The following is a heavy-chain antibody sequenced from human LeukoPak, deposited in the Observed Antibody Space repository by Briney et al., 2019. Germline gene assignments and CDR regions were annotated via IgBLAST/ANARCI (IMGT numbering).Heavy chain of an antibody. J-gene: IGHJ5*02. CDR3: ARDSGTTGEVKFDP. Sequence: PSETLSLTCTVSGGSISSYYWSWIRQPPGKGLVLIGYIHYSGSTNYSPSLKSRVTISVDTSKNQFSLNLTSVTAADSAVYYCARDSGTTGEVKFDPWGQGTLVTVSS. D-gene: IGHD3-10*01. CDR2: IHYSGST. CDR1: GGSISSYY. V-gene: IGHV4-59*01.